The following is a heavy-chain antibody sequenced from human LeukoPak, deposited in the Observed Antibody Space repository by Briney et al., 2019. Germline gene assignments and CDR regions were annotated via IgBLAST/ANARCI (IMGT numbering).Heavy chain of an antibody. D-gene: IGHD5-18*01. CDR2: IGYDGSDK. CDR3: ARGGASTAFVPFDY. Sequence: GGSLRLSCAASGFTFRSYGMHWARQAPGKGLEWVAFIGYDGSDKYYADSVKGRFTMSRDNSKNTQYLQMNSLRAEDTAVYYCARGGASTAFVPFDYWGQGILVTVSS. J-gene: IGHJ4*02. CDR1: GFTFRSYG. V-gene: IGHV3-30*02.